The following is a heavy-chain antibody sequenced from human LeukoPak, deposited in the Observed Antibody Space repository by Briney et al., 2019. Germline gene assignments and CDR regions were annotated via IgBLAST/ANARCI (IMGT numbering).Heavy chain of an antibody. J-gene: IGHJ4*02. CDR3: AKGQIRGSLDY. CDR2: ISWNSGSI. V-gene: IGHV3-9*01. D-gene: IGHD3-16*01. Sequence: GGSLRLSCAASGFTFDDYAMHWVRQAPGKGLEWVSGISWNSGSIGYADSVKGRFTISRDNAKNSLYLQMNSLRAEDTALYYCAKGQIRGSLDYWGQGTLVTASS. CDR1: GFTFDDYA.